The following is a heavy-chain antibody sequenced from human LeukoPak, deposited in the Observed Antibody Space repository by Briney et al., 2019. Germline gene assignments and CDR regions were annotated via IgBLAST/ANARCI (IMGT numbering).Heavy chain of an antibody. Sequence: PSETLSLTCAVYGGSFSGCYWSWIRQPPGEGLEWIGEINHSGSTNYNPSLKSRVTISVDTSKNQFSLKLSSVTAADTAVYYCARHRCSGGSCYPMNWFDPWGQGTLVTVSS. V-gene: IGHV4-34*01. J-gene: IGHJ5*02. CDR1: GGSFSGCY. CDR3: ARHRCSGGSCYPMNWFDP. CDR2: INHSGST. D-gene: IGHD2-15*01.